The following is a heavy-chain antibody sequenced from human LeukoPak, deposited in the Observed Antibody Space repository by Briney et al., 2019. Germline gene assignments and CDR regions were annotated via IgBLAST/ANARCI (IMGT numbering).Heavy chain of an antibody. J-gene: IGHJ4*02. CDR3: ARGKLTGDDY. CDR1: GYTFTSYD. Sequence: ASVKVSCKASGYTFTSYDINWVRQATGQGLEWMGWMNPNSGGTNYAQKFQGRVTMTRDTSISTAYMELSRLRSDDTAVYYCARGKLTGDDYWGQGTLVTVSS. CDR2: MNPNSGGT. D-gene: IGHD7-27*01. V-gene: IGHV1-2*02.